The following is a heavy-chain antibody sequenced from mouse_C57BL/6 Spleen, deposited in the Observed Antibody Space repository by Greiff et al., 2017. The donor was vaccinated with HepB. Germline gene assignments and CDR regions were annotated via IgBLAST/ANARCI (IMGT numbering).Heavy chain of an antibody. CDR1: GFTFSSYA. J-gene: IGHJ4*01. D-gene: IGHD3-1*01. CDR2: ISDGGSYT. Sequence: EVKLMESGGGLVKPGGSLKLSCAASGFTFSSYAMSWVRQTPEKRLEWVATISDGGSYTYYPDNVKGRFTISRDNAKNNLYLQMSHLKSEDTAMYYCARGHGYYAMDYWGQGTSVTVSS. CDR3: ARGHGYYAMDY. V-gene: IGHV5-4*03.